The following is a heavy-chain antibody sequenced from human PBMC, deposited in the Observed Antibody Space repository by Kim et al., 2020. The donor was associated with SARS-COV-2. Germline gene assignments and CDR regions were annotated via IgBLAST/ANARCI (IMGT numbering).Heavy chain of an antibody. J-gene: IGHJ5*02. CDR3: ARDTPITMVRGVMKGGFDP. CDR2: ISSSSSTI. D-gene: IGHD3-10*01. V-gene: IGHV3-48*04. CDR1: GFTFSSYS. Sequence: GGSLRLSCAASGFTFSSYSMNWVRQAPGKGLEWVSYISSSSSTIYYADSVKGRFTISRDNAKNSLYLQMNSLRAEDMAVYYCARDTPITMVRGVMKGGFDPWGQGTLVTVSS.